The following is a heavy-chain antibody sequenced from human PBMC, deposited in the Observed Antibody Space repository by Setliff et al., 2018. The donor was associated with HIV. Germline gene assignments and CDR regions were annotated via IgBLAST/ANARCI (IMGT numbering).Heavy chain of an antibody. V-gene: IGHV4-39*01. CDR1: GGSIRNIDYY. J-gene: IGHJ3*01. CDR3: AKQRYYDGNDGFDV. CDR2: VYYSGST. Sequence: SETLSLTCTVSGGSIRNIDYYWGWIRQPPGKGLEWIGTVYYSGSTYYNNSVKGRFTISRDNSKHTLFLQMDSLRAEDTALYYCAKQRYYDGNDGFDVWGQGTMVTVSS. D-gene: IGHD3-3*01.